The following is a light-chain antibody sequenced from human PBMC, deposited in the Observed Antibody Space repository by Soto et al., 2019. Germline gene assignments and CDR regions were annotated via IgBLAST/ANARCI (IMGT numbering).Light chain of an antibody. CDR2: SIS. Sequence: QAVVTQEPSLTVSPGGTVTLTCASSTGAVTSAYYPSWFQQIPGQAPRALIYSISNIHSWTPARFSGSLLGGKAALTLSGVQPEDEAEYHCLLYYGGAWVFGGGTKLTVL. CDR3: LLYYGGAWV. CDR1: TGAVTSAYY. V-gene: IGLV7-43*01. J-gene: IGLJ3*02.